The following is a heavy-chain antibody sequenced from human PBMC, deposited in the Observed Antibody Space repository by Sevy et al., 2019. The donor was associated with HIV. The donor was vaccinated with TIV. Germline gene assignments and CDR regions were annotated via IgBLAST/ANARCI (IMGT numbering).Heavy chain of an antibody. D-gene: IGHD2-8*01. Sequence: GGSLRLSCAASGFTFSKYSMSWVRQPPGKGLEWVSTLSFGCGEINYADSVMGRFTISRYNSKSSVYLQMNNLRPEDTAVYYCAREGCTKPHDYWGQGTLVTVSS. CDR3: AREGCTKPHDY. V-gene: IGHV3-23*01. CDR2: LSFGCGEI. CDR1: GFTFSKYS. J-gene: IGHJ4*02.